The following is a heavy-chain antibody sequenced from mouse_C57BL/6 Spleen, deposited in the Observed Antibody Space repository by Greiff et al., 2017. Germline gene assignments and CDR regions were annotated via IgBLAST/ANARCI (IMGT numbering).Heavy chain of an antibody. Sequence: EVQLVESGGGLVQPGGSLSLSCAASGFTFTDYYMSWVRQPPGKALEWLGFIRNKANGYTTEYSASVKGRFTISRANSQSILYLQMNALRAEDSATYDCARDWDVSGFAYWGQGTLVTVSA. CDR1: GFTFTDYY. V-gene: IGHV7-3*01. J-gene: IGHJ3*01. D-gene: IGHD4-1*01. CDR2: IRNKANGYTT. CDR3: ARDWDVSGFAY.